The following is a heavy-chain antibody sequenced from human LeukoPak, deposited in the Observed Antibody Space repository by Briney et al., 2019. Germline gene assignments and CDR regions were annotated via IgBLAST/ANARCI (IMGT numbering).Heavy chain of an antibody. CDR1: GDSISSIGYY. CDR3: ARRPNSMTVVVTNAFDI. Sequence: PSETLSLTCSVSGDSISSIGYYWGWIRQAPGKGLEWIGTFYLSGSTSYNPSLKSRVTISVDTSKNQFSLKLSSVTAADTAVYYCARRPNSMTVVVTNAFDIWGQGTMVTVSS. D-gene: IGHD3-22*01. V-gene: IGHV4-39*01. J-gene: IGHJ3*02. CDR2: FYLSGST.